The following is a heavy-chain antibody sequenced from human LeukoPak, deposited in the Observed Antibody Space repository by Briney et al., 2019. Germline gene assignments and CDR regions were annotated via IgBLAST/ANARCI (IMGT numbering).Heavy chain of an antibody. J-gene: IGHJ3*02. D-gene: IGHD5-18*01. V-gene: IGHV4-39*01. CDR1: GGSISSSSYY. CDR3: ARRSWDTAMARSHHDAFDI. CDR2: IYYSGGT. Sequence: PSETLSLTCTVSGGSISSSSYYWGWIRQPPGKGLEWIGSIYYSGGTYYNPSLKSRVTISVDTSKNQFSLKLSSVTAADTAVYYCARRSWDTAMARSHHDAFDIWGQGTMVTVSS.